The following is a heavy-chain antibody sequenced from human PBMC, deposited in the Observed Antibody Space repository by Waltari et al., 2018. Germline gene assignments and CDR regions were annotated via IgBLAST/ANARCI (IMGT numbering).Heavy chain of an antibody. CDR3: AKEEIYYDSSGYHAEYYHH. CDR2: ISGSGHSL. V-gene: IGHV3-23*01. J-gene: IGHJ1*01. CDR1: GFTFSSYG. Sequence: EVQLLESGGGLVQPGGSLRLSCAASGFTFSSYGMHWVRRAPGKGLEWVSGISGSGHSLYYADSVKGRFTISRDNSKNTLYLQMKSLRAEDTAVYYCAKEEIYYDSSGYHAEYYHHWGQGTLVTVSS. D-gene: IGHD3-22*01.